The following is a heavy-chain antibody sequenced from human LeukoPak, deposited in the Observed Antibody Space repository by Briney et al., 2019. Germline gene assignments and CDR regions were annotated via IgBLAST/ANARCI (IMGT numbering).Heavy chain of an antibody. CDR3: AKGFSRPTTVTPLDY. V-gene: IGHV3-23*01. Sequence: GESLRLSCAVSGFTLRTYAMSWVRQAPGKRLEWVSSISGTGYTTYYADSVKGRFSITRDNSKNTLYLQMNSLRAEDTAVYYCAKGFSRPTTVTPLDYWGQGTLVTVSS. J-gene: IGHJ4*02. CDR2: ISGTGYTT. CDR1: GFTLRTYA. D-gene: IGHD4-17*01.